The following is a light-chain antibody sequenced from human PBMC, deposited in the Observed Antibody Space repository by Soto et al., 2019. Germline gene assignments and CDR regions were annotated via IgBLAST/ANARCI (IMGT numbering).Light chain of an antibody. J-gene: IGKJ2*01. CDR1: QGIGTY. CDR2: DAS. Sequence: DIQMTQSPSSLSASVGDRVTITCRASQGIGTYLVWYQQRQGRAPKLLIYDASSLLSGVPSRFSCSGSGTDFTLTISSLQPEDFATYYCQQSYMTPYTFGQWTKLETK. V-gene: IGKV1-39*01. CDR3: QQSYMTPYT.